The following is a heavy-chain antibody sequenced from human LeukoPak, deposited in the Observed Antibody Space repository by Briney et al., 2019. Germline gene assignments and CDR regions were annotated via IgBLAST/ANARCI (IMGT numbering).Heavy chain of an antibody. V-gene: IGHV1-8*03. CDR1: GYTFTSYD. CDR2: MNPNSGNT. Sequence: ASVKVSCKASGYTFTSYDINWVRQATGQGLEWMGWMNPNSGNTGYAQKFQGRVTITRNTSISIAYMELSSLRSEDTAVYYCARGSSIAAHRIFDYWGQGTLVTVSS. D-gene: IGHD6-6*01. CDR3: ARGSSIAAHRIFDY. J-gene: IGHJ4*02.